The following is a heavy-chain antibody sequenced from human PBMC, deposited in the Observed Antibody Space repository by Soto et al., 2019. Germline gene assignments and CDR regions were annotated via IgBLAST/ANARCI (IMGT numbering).Heavy chain of an antibody. V-gene: IGHV4-34*02. Sequence: QVQLQQWGAGLLKSSETLSLTCAVYGGSFTSYYWTWIRQSPDKGLEWIGEINHSGHTNYNPSFQSRVAISVDTSKNQFFLNLTSVTAADRGVYYCVRQGVGASGLGCFDPWGQGTLVTVSS. CDR1: GGSFTSYY. CDR3: VRQGVGASGLGCFDP. J-gene: IGHJ5*02. D-gene: IGHD1-26*01. CDR2: INHSGHT.